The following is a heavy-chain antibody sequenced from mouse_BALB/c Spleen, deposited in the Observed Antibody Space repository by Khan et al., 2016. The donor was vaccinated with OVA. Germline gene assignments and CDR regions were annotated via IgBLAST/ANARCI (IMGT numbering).Heavy chain of an antibody. V-gene: IGHV5-15*02. CDR3: ARGGGTAPFAY. CDR1: GFTFSDYG. Sequence: EVELVESGGGLVQPGGSRKLSCAASGFTFSDYGMAWVRQAPGKGPEWVAFISDLAYTFYYADTVTGRFTLSRENAKNTLYLAMRCLRAGDTALFYCARGGGTAPFAYWGQGTLVTVSA. J-gene: IGHJ3*01. D-gene: IGHD1-2*01. CDR2: ISDLAYTF.